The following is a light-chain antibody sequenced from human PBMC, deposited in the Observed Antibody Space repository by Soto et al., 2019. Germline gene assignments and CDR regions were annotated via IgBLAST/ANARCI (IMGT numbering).Light chain of an antibody. Sequence: IQLTQSPSSLSSSVGDRVTISCRASQGIANFLAWYQQKPGKAPKLLIYGASTLQSGVPSRFSGSGSGTDFSTTISSLQPADFATYYCQQLNSFPITFGPGTKVDIK. V-gene: IGKV1-9*01. J-gene: IGKJ3*01. CDR1: QGIANF. CDR2: GAS. CDR3: QQLNSFPIT.